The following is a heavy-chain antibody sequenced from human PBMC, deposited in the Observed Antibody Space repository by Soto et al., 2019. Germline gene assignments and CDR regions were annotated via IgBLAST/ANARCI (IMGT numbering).Heavy chain of an antibody. V-gene: IGHV4-28*03. CDR3: ARGGGNGDAFDV. CDR1: GYSISSSNW. J-gene: IGHJ3*01. Sequence: QVQLQESGPRLVKPSDTLSLTCAVSGYSISSSNWWGWIRQPPGKGLEWIGYIHYSGTTYDNPSLNSRVTMSVDTSKTQFTLRLSSVTAVDTALYYCARGGGNGDAFDVWGQGTLVTVSS. D-gene: IGHD2-15*01. CDR2: IHYSGTT.